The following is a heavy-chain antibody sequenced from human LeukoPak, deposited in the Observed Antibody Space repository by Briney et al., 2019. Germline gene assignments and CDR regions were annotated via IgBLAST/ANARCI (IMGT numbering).Heavy chain of an antibody. Sequence: ASVKVSCKASGYTFTSYGISWVRQAPGQGLEWMGWISAYNGNTNYAQKLQGRVTMTTDTSTSTAYMELRSLRSDDTAVYYCARVDSSGYYYGAGYWGQGTLVTVSS. V-gene: IGHV1-18*01. D-gene: IGHD3-22*01. J-gene: IGHJ4*02. CDR3: ARVDSSGYYYGAGY. CDR2: ISAYNGNT. CDR1: GYTFTSYG.